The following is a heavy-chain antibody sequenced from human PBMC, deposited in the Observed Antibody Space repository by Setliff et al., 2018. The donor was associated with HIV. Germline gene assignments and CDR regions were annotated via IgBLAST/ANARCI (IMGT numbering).Heavy chain of an antibody. CDR3: AREIGITKSPYWYFDL. Sequence: SETLSLTCTVSGASISSHYWTWIRQPPGEGLEWIGSIYSSGSTNYNPSLKSRLTISLDTSENQLSLKFNSVTAADTAVYFCAREIGITKSPYWYFDLWGRGTLVTVSS. D-gene: IGHD2-21*01. J-gene: IGHJ2*01. CDR2: IYSSGST. V-gene: IGHV4-59*11. CDR1: GASISSHY.